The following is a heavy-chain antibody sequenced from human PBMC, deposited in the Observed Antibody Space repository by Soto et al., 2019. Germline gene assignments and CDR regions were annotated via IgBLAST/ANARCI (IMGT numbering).Heavy chain of an antibody. J-gene: IGHJ4*02. Sequence: QVQLVQSGAEVKTPGASVKVSCTASAYTFTGYHLLWVRQAPGSGLEWMGWINAKTGDTNYAQKFQGRVTMTRVTYISTVYSDLSRLRSDDTAVYYRARSLSNIAVCPDYWGQGTLVTVSS. V-gene: IGHV1-2*02. CDR1: AYTFTGYH. CDR2: INAKTGDT. D-gene: IGHD6-19*01. CDR3: ARSLSNIAVCPDY.